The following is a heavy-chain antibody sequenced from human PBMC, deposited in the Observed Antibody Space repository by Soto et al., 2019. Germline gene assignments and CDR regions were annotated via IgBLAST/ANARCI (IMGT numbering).Heavy chain of an antibody. J-gene: IGHJ1*01. V-gene: IGHV1-46*01. CDR1: GYTFTSYY. Sequence: ASVKVSCKASGYTFTSYYMHWVRQAPGQGLEWMGIINPSGGSTSYAQKFQGRVTMTRDTSTSTVYMELSSLRSEDTAVYYCARDLNIPSSPYCGGGSCYGPIQHWGQGTLVTVSS. D-gene: IGHD2-15*01. CDR3: ARDLNIPSSPYCGGGSCYGPIQH. CDR2: INPSGGST.